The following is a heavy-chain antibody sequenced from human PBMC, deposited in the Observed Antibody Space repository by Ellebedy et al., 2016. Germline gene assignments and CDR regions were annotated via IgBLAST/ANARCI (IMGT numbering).Heavy chain of an antibody. J-gene: IGHJ5*02. Sequence: SETLSLTXAVYGGSFSGYYWIWIRQPPGKGLEWIGEINHSGSTNYNPSLKSRVTISVDTSKNQFSLKLSSVTAADTAVYYCARAKGWSIAAARWFDPWGQGTLVTVSS. CDR3: ARAKGWSIAAARWFDP. CDR1: GGSFSGYY. V-gene: IGHV4-34*01. D-gene: IGHD6-13*01. CDR2: INHSGST.